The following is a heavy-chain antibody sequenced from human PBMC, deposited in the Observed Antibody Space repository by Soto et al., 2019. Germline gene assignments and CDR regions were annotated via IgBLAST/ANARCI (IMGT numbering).Heavy chain of an antibody. Sequence: SETLSLTCTVSGGSISSSSYYWGWIRQPPGKGLEWIGSIYYSGSTYYNPSLKSRVTISVDTSKNQFSLKLSSVTAADTAVYYCARYRVGELLPAYYFDYTGQGTPVTVSS. CDR2: IYYSGST. V-gene: IGHV4-39*01. J-gene: IGHJ4*02. CDR3: ARYRVGELLPAYYFDY. CDR1: GGSISSSSYY. D-gene: IGHD3-10*01.